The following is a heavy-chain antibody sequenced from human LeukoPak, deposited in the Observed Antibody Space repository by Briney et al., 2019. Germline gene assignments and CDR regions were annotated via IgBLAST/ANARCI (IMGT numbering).Heavy chain of an antibody. CDR3: ARDRGSSSRGGAWFDP. D-gene: IGHD6-13*01. V-gene: IGHV3-7*01. CDR2: IKQDGRET. Sequence: GGSLRLSCAASGFTFSNYWMSWVRQAPGKGREWVANIKQDGRETYYVDSVKGRFTISRDNAKNSLYLQMNSLRAEDTAVYYCARDRGSSSRGGAWFDPWGQGTLVTVSS. J-gene: IGHJ5*02. CDR1: GFTFSNYW.